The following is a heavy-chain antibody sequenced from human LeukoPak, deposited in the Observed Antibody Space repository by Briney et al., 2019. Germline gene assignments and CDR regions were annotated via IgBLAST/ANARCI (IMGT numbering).Heavy chain of an antibody. J-gene: IGHJ6*03. D-gene: IGHD3-16*01. V-gene: IGHV3-30*02. CDR3: AKPVIPSAYQGTYYMDV. CDR2: IRHDESKT. Sequence: GGSLRLSCAASGFTVSSNSMSWVRQAPGEGLEWVAYIRHDESKTFYADSVKGRFTISRDNSKNTLYLQMHSLRAEDTALYYCAKPVIPSAYQGTYYMDVWGKGTTVTVSS. CDR1: GFTVSSNS.